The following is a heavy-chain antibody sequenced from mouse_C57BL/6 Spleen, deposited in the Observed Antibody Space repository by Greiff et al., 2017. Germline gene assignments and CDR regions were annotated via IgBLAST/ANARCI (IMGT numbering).Heavy chain of an antibody. J-gene: IGHJ2*01. CDR3: TRGPDGYYDCFDY. Sequence: VHVKQSGAELVKPGASVKLSCTASGFNIKDYYMHWVKQRTEQGLEWIGRIDPEDGETKYAPKFQGKATITADTSSNTAYLQLSSLTSEDTAVYCCTRGPDGYYDCFDYWGQGTTLTVSS. D-gene: IGHD2-3*01. CDR2: IDPEDGET. CDR1: GFNIKDYY. V-gene: IGHV14-2*01.